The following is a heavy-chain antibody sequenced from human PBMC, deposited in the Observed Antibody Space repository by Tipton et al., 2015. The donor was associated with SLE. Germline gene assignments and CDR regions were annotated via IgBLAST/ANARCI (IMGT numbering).Heavy chain of an antibody. J-gene: IGHJ2*01. CDR2: ISRSTDYI. Sequence: LSLTCAASGFNFNIYSMSWVRQAPGKGLQWVSSISRSTDYIYYADSVKGRFTISRDSAKNSLYLQMNSLRAEDTAVYYCARDWSSDYQDWYFDLWGRGTLVTVSS. V-gene: IGHV3-21*01. CDR3: ARDWSSDYQDWYFDL. CDR1: GFNFNIYS. D-gene: IGHD3-3*01.